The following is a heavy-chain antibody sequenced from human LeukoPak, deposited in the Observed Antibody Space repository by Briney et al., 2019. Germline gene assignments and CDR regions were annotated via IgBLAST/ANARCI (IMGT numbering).Heavy chain of an antibody. D-gene: IGHD1-26*01. J-gene: IGHJ2*01. Sequence: GGSLRLSCAASGFSFTTYWMGWVRQAPGKGLEWVANINQDESSQYYVDAVRGRFTISRDNAKNSLNLQMNSLRAEDTALYHCARIIVGATTGWYFDLWGRGTLVTVSS. V-gene: IGHV3-7*03. CDR3: ARIIVGATTGWYFDL. CDR2: INQDESSQ. CDR1: GFSFTTYW.